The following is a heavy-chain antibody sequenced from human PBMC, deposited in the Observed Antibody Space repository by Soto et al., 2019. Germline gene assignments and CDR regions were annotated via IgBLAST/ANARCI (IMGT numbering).Heavy chain of an antibody. CDR2: IFWDDDK. CDR1: GFSLSTRGMG. Sequence: QITLKESGPTLVKPTQTLTLTCSFSGFSLSTRGMGVAWIRQPPGKALEWLALIFWDDDKRYSPSLQSRLTITKDTSKNQVVFTMTNVDPVDTATYCWARRSGAETQGPYYDDSCYYWMVFDYGGQGTLVTASS. CDR3: ARRSGAETQGPYYDDSCYYWMVFDY. J-gene: IGHJ4*02. D-gene: IGHD3-22*01. V-gene: IGHV2-5*02.